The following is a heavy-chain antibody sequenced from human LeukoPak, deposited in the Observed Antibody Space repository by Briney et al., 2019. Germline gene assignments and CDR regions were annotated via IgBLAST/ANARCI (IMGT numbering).Heavy chain of an antibody. V-gene: IGHV1-18*01. D-gene: IGHD4-11*01. CDR1: GYTFTSYG. CDR2: ISAYNGNT. Sequence: ASVKVSCKASGYTFTSYGISWVRQAPGQGLEWMGWISAYNGNTNYAQKLQGRVTMTTDTSTSTAYMELRSLRSDDTAVYYCARDPYPNTITTFDYWGRGTLVTVSS. CDR3: ARDPYPNTITTFDY. J-gene: IGHJ4*02.